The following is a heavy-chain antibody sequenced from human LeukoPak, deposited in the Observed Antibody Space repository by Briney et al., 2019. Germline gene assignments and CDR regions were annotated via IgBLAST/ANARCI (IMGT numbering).Heavy chain of an antibody. CDR2: INHSGST. V-gene: IGHV4-34*01. CDR1: GGSFSGYY. J-gene: IGHJ4*02. CDR3: ARGVGTARY. Sequence: SETLSLTCAVYGGSFSGYYWSWIRQPPGKGLEWIGEINHSGSTNYNPSLKSRVTISVDTSKNQFSLKLSSVTAADTAVYYCARGVGTARYWGQGTLVTVSS. D-gene: IGHD5-18*01.